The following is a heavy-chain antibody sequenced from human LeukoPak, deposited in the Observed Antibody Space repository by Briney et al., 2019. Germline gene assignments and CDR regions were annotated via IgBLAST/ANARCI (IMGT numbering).Heavy chain of an antibody. CDR1: GGSISSYY. D-gene: IGHD3-16*01. CDR2: IYYRGST. Sequence: SETLSLTCTVSGGSISSYYWSWIRQPPGKGMEGIRYIYYRGSTNYNPSLKSRVTISLDTSKIQFSLKLSSVTAADTAVYYCARDGRNYNYVWGTFYAFDIWGQGTMVTVSS. CDR3: ARDGRNYNYVWGTFYAFDI. J-gene: IGHJ3*02. V-gene: IGHV4-59*01.